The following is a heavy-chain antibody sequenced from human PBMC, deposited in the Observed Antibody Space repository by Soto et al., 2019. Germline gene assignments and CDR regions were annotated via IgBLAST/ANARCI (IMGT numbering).Heavy chain of an antibody. CDR2: MNPKNGNT. Sequence: QVQLVQSGAEVKKPGASVKVSCKASGYTFTSYDIMWVRQATGQGLEWIGWMNPKNGNTGYAQKFQGRGTITRDISIRRAYIELTSLTLEDTAVYYCARVRSDGDLGNWTDPWGHGTQVTVSS. CDR1: GYTFTSYD. D-gene: IGHD4-17*01. CDR3: ARVRSDGDLGNWTDP. V-gene: IGHV1-8*01. J-gene: IGHJ5*02.